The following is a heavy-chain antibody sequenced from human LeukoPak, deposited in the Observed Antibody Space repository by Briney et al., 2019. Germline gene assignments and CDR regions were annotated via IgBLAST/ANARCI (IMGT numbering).Heavy chain of an antibody. J-gene: IGHJ4*02. V-gene: IGHV3-30*02. CDR1: GFTSSSHG. CDR2: IRYDGSNK. Sequence: PGGSLRLSCAASGFTSSSHGMHWVRQAPGKGLEWVAFIRYDGSNKYYADSVKGRFTISRDNSKNTLYLQMNILRAEDTAVYYCAKDRVPFRDTSGYYLDYWGQGTLVTVSS. CDR3: AKDRVPFRDTSGYYLDY. D-gene: IGHD3-22*01.